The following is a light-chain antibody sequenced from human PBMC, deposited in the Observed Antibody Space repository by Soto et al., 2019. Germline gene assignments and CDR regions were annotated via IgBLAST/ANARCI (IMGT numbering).Light chain of an antibody. CDR1: RSIRTY. Sequence: DIPMTQSPSSLSASVGDRVTITCRASRSIRTYLNWYQVKPGKAPKLLIYAASTLHTGAPSRFSASGSGTDFTLTTTSLQPEDFAPYFCQQTYNSPRFTFGPGTTVDFK. CDR2: AAS. CDR3: QQTYNSPRFT. V-gene: IGKV1-39*01. J-gene: IGKJ3*01.